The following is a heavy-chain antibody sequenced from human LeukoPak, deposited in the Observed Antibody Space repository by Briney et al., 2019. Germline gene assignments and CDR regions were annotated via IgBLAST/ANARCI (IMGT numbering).Heavy chain of an antibody. CDR2: INWNGGST. Sequence: GGSLRLSCAASGFTFDDYGMSWVRQAPGKGLEWVSGINWNGGSTGYADSVRGRFTIARDNAKNSLYLQMNSLRAEDTALYYCAREKPFYDSSGYYYPIAFDYWGQGTLVTVSS. CDR1: GFTFDDYG. CDR3: AREKPFYDSSGYYYPIAFDY. V-gene: IGHV3-20*04. J-gene: IGHJ4*02. D-gene: IGHD3-22*01.